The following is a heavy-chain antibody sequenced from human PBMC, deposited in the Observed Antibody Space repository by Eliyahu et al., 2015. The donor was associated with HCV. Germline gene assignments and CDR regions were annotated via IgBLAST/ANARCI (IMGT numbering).Heavy chain of an antibody. CDR3: ARVKVEGLRSGSYYGGADAFDI. CDR2: IYTSGST. Sequence: GRIYTSGSTNYNPSLKSRVTISVDTSKNQFSLKLSSVTAADTAVYYCARVKVEGLRSGSYYGGADAFDIWGQGTMVTVSS. J-gene: IGHJ3*02. D-gene: IGHD1-26*01. V-gene: IGHV4-61*02.